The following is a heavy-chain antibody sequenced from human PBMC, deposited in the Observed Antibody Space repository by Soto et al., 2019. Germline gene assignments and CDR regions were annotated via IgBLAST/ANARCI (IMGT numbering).Heavy chain of an antibody. J-gene: IGHJ4*02. CDR2: ISSSSSYI. CDR3: ARDSDFWSGYTFAY. D-gene: IGHD3-3*01. Sequence: EVQLVESGGGLVKPGGSLRLSCAASGFTFSSYSMNWVRQAPGKGLEWVSSISSSSSYIYYADSVKGRFTISRDNAKNSLYLQMNSLRAEDTAVYYCARDSDFWSGYTFAYWGQGTLVTVSS. V-gene: IGHV3-21*01. CDR1: GFTFSSYS.